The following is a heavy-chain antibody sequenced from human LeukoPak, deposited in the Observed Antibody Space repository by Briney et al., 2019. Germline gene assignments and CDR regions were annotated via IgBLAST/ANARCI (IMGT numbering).Heavy chain of an antibody. V-gene: IGHV4-61*01. CDR2: IYYSGST. D-gene: IGHD5-12*01. CDR3: ARERATATDWYFDL. CDR1: GGSVSSGSYY. Sequence: PSETLSLTCTVSGGSVSSGSYYWSWIRQPPGKGLEWIGYIYYSGSTNYNPSLKSQVTISVDTSKNQFSLKLSAVTAADTAVYYCARERATATDWYFDLWGRGTLVTVSS. J-gene: IGHJ2*01.